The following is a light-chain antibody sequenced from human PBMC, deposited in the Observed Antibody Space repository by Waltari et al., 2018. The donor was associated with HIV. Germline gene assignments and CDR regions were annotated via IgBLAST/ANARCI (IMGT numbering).Light chain of an antibody. CDR2: KDT. CDR1: ALPKQY. V-gene: IGLV3-25*03. Sequence: SYELTQPPSVSVSPGQTARITCSGDALPKQYAYWYQQRPGQAPVLVIYKDTERPSGIPERFSGSSSGTTATLTFIGVQAQDEADYHCQSADSNASLWVFGGGTKLTVL. J-gene: IGLJ3*02. CDR3: QSADSNASLWV.